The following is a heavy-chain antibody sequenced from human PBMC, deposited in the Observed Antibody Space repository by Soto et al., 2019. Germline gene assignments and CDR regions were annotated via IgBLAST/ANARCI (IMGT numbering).Heavy chain of an antibody. CDR1: GFTFSAFA. J-gene: IGHJ4*02. Sequence: EVQLLESGGGLVQPGGSLRLSCAASGFTFSAFAITWVRQAAGRGLEWVSGITGSGTGTYFADSVKGRFTISRDNSRTTVHLQMTSLRADDTAVYYCAKTGSFYYFDYWGQGTLVTVSS. CDR3: AKTGSFYYFDY. V-gene: IGHV3-23*01. D-gene: IGHD6-13*01. CDR2: ITGSGTGT.